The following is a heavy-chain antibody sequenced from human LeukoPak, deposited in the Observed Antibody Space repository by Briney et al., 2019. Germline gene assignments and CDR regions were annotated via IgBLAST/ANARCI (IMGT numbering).Heavy chain of an antibody. CDR2: ISGSGGST. CDR3: AKVTDYYGSGLIFDY. CDR1: GFTFSGYA. Sequence: GGSLRLSCAASGFTFSGYAMSWVRQAPGKGLEWVSAISGSGGSTYYADSVKGRFTISRDNSKNTLYLQMNSLRAEDTAVYYCAKVTDYYGSGLIFDYWGQGTLVTVSS. D-gene: IGHD3-10*01. V-gene: IGHV3-23*01. J-gene: IGHJ4*02.